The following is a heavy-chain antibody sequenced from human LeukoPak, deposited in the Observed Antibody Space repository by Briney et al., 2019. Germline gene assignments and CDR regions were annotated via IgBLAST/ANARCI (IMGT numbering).Heavy chain of an antibody. CDR3: ARGQEYYYDSSAYSKFGY. Sequence: PGGSLRLSCAASGFTFNNYGMHWVRQAPGKGLEWVAAIWYDGSNKYYADSVKGRFTISRDNSKNTLYLQMNSLRAEDTALYYCARGQEYYYDSSAYSKFGYWGQGTLVTVS. V-gene: IGHV3-33*01. D-gene: IGHD3-22*01. CDR2: IWYDGSNK. J-gene: IGHJ4*02. CDR1: GFTFNNYG.